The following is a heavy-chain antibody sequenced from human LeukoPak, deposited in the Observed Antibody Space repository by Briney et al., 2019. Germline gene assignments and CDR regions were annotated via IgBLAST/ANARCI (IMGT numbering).Heavy chain of an antibody. D-gene: IGHD6-19*01. Sequence: GGSLRLSCAASGFTFSSYWMSWVRQAPGKGLEWVANIKQDGSEKYYVDSVKGRFIISRDNAKNSLYLQMNSLRAEDTAVYYCAREGSDWNYYYYMDVWGKGTTVTISS. CDR1: GFTFSSYW. V-gene: IGHV3-7*01. CDR2: IKQDGSEK. CDR3: AREGSDWNYYYYMDV. J-gene: IGHJ6*03.